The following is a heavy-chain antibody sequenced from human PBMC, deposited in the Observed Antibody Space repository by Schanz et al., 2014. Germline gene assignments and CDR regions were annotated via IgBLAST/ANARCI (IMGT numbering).Heavy chain of an antibody. CDR3: AKDFVPLVQQLIRSGGAHLDH. J-gene: IGHJ4*02. CDR1: GFTFSNYG. V-gene: IGHV3-30*18. Sequence: VQLVESGGGMVQPGRSLRLSCAASGFTFSNYGLVWVRQAPGKGLEWLAVISYDGSDKFHADSVKGRFTISRDNSKNTLYLQMNSLRVEDTAVYYCAKDFVPLVQQLIRSGGAHLDHWGQGTLVTVSS. D-gene: IGHD6-13*01. CDR2: ISYDGSDK.